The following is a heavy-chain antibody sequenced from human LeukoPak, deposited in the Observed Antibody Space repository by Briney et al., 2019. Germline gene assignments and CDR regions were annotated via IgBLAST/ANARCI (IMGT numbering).Heavy chain of an antibody. CDR3: AELGITMIGGV. J-gene: IGHJ6*04. Sequence: GGSLRLSCAASGFTFDDFAMHWVRQAPGKGLEWVSLISWDGGSTYYTDSVKGRFTISRDNSKNSLYLQMNSLRAEDTAVYYCAELGITMIGGVWGKGTTVTISS. V-gene: IGHV3-43D*03. CDR1: GFTFDDFA. CDR2: ISWDGGST. D-gene: IGHD3-10*02.